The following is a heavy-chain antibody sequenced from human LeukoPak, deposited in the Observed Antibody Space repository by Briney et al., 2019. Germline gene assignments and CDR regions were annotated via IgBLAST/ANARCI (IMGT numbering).Heavy chain of an antibody. V-gene: IGHV3-30-3*02. CDR3: AKKGGSNGYYDYFDY. D-gene: IGHD3-22*01. CDR2: VSAAGTNK. J-gene: IGHJ4*02. CDR1: GFTFSNYA. Sequence: GGSLRLSCAASGFTFSNYAMHWVRQAPGKGLEWVAVVSAAGTNKYYVDSVKGRFTISRDNSRNTVYLQMNGLRVEDTAVYYCAKKGGSNGYYDYFDYWGQGTLVTVSS.